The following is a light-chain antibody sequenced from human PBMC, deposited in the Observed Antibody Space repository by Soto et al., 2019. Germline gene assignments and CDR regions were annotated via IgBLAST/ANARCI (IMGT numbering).Light chain of an antibody. V-gene: IGKV3-20*01. CDR2: GAS. Sequence: EIVLTQSPGTLSLSPGEGATLSCRASQSVSSTYLAWYQQRPGQAPRLLIYGASTRATGIPDRFSGSGSGTDFTLTISRLEPEDFAVYYCRQYGNSLYTFGQGTKLEIK. CDR1: QSVSSTY. J-gene: IGKJ2*01. CDR3: RQYGNSLYT.